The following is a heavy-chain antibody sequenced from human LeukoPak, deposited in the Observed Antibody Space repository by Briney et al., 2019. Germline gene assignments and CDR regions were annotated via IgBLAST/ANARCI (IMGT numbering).Heavy chain of an antibody. D-gene: IGHD2-15*01. J-gene: IGHJ4*02. CDR2: FDPEDGET. V-gene: IGHV1-24*01. Sequence: ASVKVSCKASGYIFTTYDIHWVRQAPGKGLEWMGGFDPEDGETIYAQKFQGRVTMTEDTSTDTAYMELSSLRSEDTAVYYCATGSYYCSGGSCYFHYWGQGTLVTVSS. CDR1: GYIFTTYD. CDR3: ATGSYYCSGGSCYFHY.